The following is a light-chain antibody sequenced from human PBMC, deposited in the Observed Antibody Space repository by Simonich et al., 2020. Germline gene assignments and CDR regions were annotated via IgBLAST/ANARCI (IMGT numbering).Light chain of an antibody. Sequence: QSALTQPASVSGSPGQSITISCTGTSSDVGSSNLVSWYQQHPGKAPKLMIYEGSKPPSGVPKRFSGSKSGNTASLTISGLQAEDEADYYCCSYAGSSTFGVFGGGTKLTVL. CDR3: CSYAGSSTFGV. CDR1: SSDVGSSNL. V-gene: IGLV2-23*03. J-gene: IGLJ3*02. CDR2: EGS.